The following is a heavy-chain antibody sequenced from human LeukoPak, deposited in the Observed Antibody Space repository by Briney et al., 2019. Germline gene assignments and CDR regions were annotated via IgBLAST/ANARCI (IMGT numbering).Heavy chain of an antibody. CDR1: GGSISGSNW. D-gene: IGHD6-19*01. CDR3: AGLSPGSSGWIPTLVY. Sequence: SETLSLTCAVSGGSISGSNWWGWVRQPPGKGLEWIGEIYHSGSTNYDPSLKSRVTIAVDKSKNQFSLKLSSVTAHDPAVYCCAGLSPGSSGWIPTLVYWGHGTLVTVSS. CDR2: IYHSGST. V-gene: IGHV4-4*01. J-gene: IGHJ4*01.